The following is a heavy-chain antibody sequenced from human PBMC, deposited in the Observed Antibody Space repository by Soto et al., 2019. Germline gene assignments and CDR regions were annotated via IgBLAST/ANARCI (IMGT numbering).Heavy chain of an antibody. CDR2: IYYSGST. Sequence: QVQLQESGPGLVKPSETLSLSCSVSGGSISSYYWSWIRQPPGKGLEWIAYIYYSGSTSYNPSLKGRSSLSHTTSKTQLSLTLGSVTGADTAVYYCARTYDGSGPNSGGSGFDIWGQGTMVTVSS. J-gene: IGHJ3*02. V-gene: IGHV4-59*01. CDR3: ARTYDGSGPNSGGSGFDI. CDR1: GGSISSYY. D-gene: IGHD3-22*01.